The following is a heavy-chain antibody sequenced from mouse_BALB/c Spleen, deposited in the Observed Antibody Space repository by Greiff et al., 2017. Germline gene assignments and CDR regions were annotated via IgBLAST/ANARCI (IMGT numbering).Heavy chain of an antibody. CDR2: IYPGDGDT. CDR1: GYAFSSSW. D-gene: IGHD2-3*01. CDR3: ARGGWLLRYYAMDY. V-gene: IGHV1-82*01. J-gene: IGHJ4*01. Sequence: QVQLQQSGPELVKPGASVKISCKASGYAFSSSWMNWVKQRPGQGLEWIGRIYPGDGDTNYNGKFKGKATLTADKSSSTAYMQLSSLTSVDSAVYFCARGGWLLRYYAMDYWGQGTSVTVSS.